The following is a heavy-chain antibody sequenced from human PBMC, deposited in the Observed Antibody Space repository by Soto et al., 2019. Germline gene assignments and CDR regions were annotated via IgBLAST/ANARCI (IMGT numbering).Heavy chain of an antibody. CDR3: AKDCYSCIAVEH. D-gene: IGHD6-19*01. J-gene: IGHJ4*02. CDR2: ISGSGGST. CDR1: GFTFSSYA. Sequence: EVQLFESGGGLVQPGGSLRLSCAASGFTFSSYAMSWVRQAPGKGLEWVSAISGSGGSTYYADSVKGRFTISRDNSKNTLSLQMNRLRAEDTAVYYCAKDCYSCIAVEHWGKRTLVTVSS. V-gene: IGHV3-23*01.